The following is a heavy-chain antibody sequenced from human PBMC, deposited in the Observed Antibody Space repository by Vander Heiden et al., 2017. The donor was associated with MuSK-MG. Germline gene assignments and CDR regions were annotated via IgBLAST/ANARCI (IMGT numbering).Heavy chain of an antibody. CDR1: GGSISSGGYY. CDR2: IYYRGST. Sequence: QVQLQESGPGLVKPSQTLSLTCTVSGGSISSGGYYWSWIRQHPGKGLEWIGYIYYRGSTDDNPSLKSRVTISGDTSKNQFSMKISSVTAADRAVDDCARCIAAFDPWGQGTLVTVSS. V-gene: IGHV4-31*03. CDR3: ARCIAAFDP. D-gene: IGHD6-13*01. J-gene: IGHJ5*02.